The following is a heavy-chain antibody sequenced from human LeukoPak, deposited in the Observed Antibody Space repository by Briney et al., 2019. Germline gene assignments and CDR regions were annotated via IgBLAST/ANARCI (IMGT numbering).Heavy chain of an antibody. CDR2: ISWEGDTT. D-gene: IGHD3-10*01. CDR3: TRDIDYGSATNYFDH. CDR1: GFTFDDYA. V-gene: IGHV3-43D*04. Sequence: GGSLRLSCAASGFTFDDYAMHRVRQAPGKGLEWVSLISWEGDTTYYADSVRGRFTISRDNSKNSLYLQMNSLTADDTAFYTCTRDIDYGSATNYFDHWGQGTLVSVSS. J-gene: IGHJ4*02.